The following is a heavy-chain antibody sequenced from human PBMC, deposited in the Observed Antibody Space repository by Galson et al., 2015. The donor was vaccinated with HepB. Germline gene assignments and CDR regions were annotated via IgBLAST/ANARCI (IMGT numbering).Heavy chain of an antibody. CDR2: ITPSGDNT. CDR3: AKVFPEKTSGWYRQALYYFDS. Sequence: SLRLSCAASGFTFSYYAMSWVRQAPGKGLEGVSAITPSGDNTFPADSMKGRFIISRDKSQNPLFLPLSSLRADDTAIYFCAKVFPEKTSGWYRQALYYFDSWGQGTRVTVSS. CDR1: GFTFSYYA. D-gene: IGHD6-19*01. J-gene: IGHJ4*02. V-gene: IGHV3-23*01.